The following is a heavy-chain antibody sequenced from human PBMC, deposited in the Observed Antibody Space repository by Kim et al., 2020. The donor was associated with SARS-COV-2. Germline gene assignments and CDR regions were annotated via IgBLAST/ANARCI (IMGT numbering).Heavy chain of an antibody. Sequence: GGSLRLSCAAPGFTFSSYGMHWVRQAPGKGLEWVAVISYDGSNKYYADSVKGRFTISRDNSKNTLYLQMNSLRAEDTAVYYCAKPTGREPQFDCWGQGTLVTVSS. V-gene: IGHV3-30*18. J-gene: IGHJ4*02. CDR2: ISYDGSNK. CDR1: GFTFSSYG. D-gene: IGHD4-17*01. CDR3: AKPTGREPQFDC.